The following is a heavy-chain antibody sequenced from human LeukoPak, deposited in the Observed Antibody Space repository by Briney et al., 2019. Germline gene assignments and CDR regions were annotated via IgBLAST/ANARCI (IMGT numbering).Heavy chain of an antibody. CDR2: INPNSGGT. CDR1: GYTFTGYY. D-gene: IGHD5-18*01. V-gene: IGHV1-2*02. J-gene: IGHJ3*01. CDR3: ARDRYIEGSGFTGFTYGSYSDAFDL. Sequence: GASVKVSCKASGYTFTGYYMHWVRQAPGQGLEWMGWINPNSGGTNYAQKFQGRVTMTRDTSISTAYMELSRLRSDDTAVYYCARDRYIEGSGFTGFTYGSYSDAFDLWGQGTMVTVSS.